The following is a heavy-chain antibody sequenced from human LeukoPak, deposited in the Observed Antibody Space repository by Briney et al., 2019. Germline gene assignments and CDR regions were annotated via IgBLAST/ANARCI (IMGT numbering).Heavy chain of an antibody. Sequence: SQTLSLTCTVSGGSISSGGYYWSRIRQHPGKGLEWIGYIYYSGSTYYNPSLKSRVTISVDTSKNQFSLKLSSVTAADTAVYYCARAIIATAGDPINYFDYWGQGTLVTVSS. D-gene: IGHD6-13*01. V-gene: IGHV4-31*03. CDR2: IYYSGST. J-gene: IGHJ4*02. CDR1: GGSISSGGYY. CDR3: ARAIIATAGDPINYFDY.